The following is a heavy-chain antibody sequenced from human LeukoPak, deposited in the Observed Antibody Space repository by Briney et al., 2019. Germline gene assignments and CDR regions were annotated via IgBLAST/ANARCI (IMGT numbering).Heavy chain of an antibody. CDR3: ARDWLEPNSYYYYGMDV. V-gene: IGHV4-30-2*01. D-gene: IGHD1-1*01. CDR2: IYHSGST. J-gene: IGHJ6*02. Sequence: PSQTLSLTCAVSGGSISSGGYSWSWIRQPPGKGLEWIGYIYHSGSTYYNPSLKSRVTISVYRSKNQFSLKLSSVTAADTAVYYCARDWLEPNSYYYYGMDVWGQGTTVTVSS. CDR1: GGSISSGGYS.